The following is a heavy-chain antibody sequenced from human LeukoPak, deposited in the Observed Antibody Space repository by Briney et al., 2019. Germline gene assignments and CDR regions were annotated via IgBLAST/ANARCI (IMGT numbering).Heavy chain of an antibody. V-gene: IGHV3-15*01. J-gene: IGHJ4*02. D-gene: IGHD6-19*01. CDR3: TTSTPHSDSSGWSNWVY. Sequence: GGSLRLSCAASGFTFSNAWMSWVRQAPGKGLEWVGRIKSKTDGGTTDYAAPVKGRFTISRDDSKNTLYLQMNSLKTEDTAVYYCTTSTPHSDSSGWSNWVYWGQGTLVTVSS. CDR2: IKSKTDGGTT. CDR1: GFTFSNAW.